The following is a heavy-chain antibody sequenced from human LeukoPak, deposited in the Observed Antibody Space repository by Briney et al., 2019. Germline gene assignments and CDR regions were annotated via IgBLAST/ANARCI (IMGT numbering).Heavy chain of an antibody. J-gene: IGHJ4*02. CDR2: IYTSGST. CDR1: GGSISSGNYF. Sequence: SETLSLTCTVSGGSISSGNYFWSWIPQPAGKGLEWIGRIYTSGSTNYNPSLKSRVTISVDTSKNPFSLKLSSVTAADTAVYYCARAPLEYDFWSGRHYYFDYWGQGTLVTVSS. V-gene: IGHV4-61*02. CDR3: ARAPLEYDFWSGRHYYFDY. D-gene: IGHD3-3*01.